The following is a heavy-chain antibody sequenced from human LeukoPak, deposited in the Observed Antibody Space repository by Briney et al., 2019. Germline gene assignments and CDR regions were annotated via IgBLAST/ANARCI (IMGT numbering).Heavy chain of an antibody. CDR1: GGSFSGYY. V-gene: IGHV4-34*01. Sequence: PSETLSLTCAVYGGSFSGYYWSWIRQPPGKGLEWIGEINHSGSTNYNPSLKSRVTISVDTSKNQFSLKLSSVTAADTAVYYCARGKKKRLVPPNYYYYMDVWGKGTTVTVSS. J-gene: IGHJ6*03. CDR3: ARGKKKRLVPPNYYYYMDV. CDR2: INHSGST. D-gene: IGHD6-6*01.